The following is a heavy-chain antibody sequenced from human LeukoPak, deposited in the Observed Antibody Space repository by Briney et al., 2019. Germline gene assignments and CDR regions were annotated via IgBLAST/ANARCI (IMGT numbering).Heavy chain of an antibody. CDR2: IWHDGSNK. CDR1: GFIFSIYG. J-gene: IGHJ5*02. V-gene: IGHV3-30*02. CDR3: AKELWRQPRELGYNWFDP. D-gene: IGHD2-21*01. Sequence: PGGSLRLSCAASGFIFSIYGMHWVRQAPGKGLEWVAYIWHDGSNKYYADSVKGRFTISRDTSKNTLYLQMNRLRAEDTAVYYCAKELWRQPRELGYNWFDPWGQGTLVTVSS.